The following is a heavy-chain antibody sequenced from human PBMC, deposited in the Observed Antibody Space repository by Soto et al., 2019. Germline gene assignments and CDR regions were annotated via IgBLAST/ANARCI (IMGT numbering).Heavy chain of an antibody. J-gene: IGHJ4*02. CDR2: IYYSGST. D-gene: IGHD3-22*01. V-gene: IGHV4-39*02. CDR1: GGSISSSSYY. Sequence: PSETLSLTCTVSGGSISSSSYYWGWIRQPPGKGLEWIGSIYYSGSTYYNPSLKSRVTISVDTSKNQFSLKLSSVTAADTAVYYCARADSSGYSYFDYWGQGSLVTVS. CDR3: ARADSSGYSYFDY.